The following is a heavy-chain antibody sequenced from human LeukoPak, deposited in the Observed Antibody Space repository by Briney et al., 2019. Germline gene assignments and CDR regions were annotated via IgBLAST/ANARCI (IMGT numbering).Heavy chain of an antibody. CDR1: GFTVSSNY. J-gene: IGHJ4*02. D-gene: IGHD2-15*01. Sequence: GGSLRLSCAASGFTVSSNYMSWVRQAPGKGLEWVSLIYSGGATYYADSVKGRFTISRDNSKNMLYLQMNSLRADDTAVYYCARDAVMSGGYHLHWGQGTLVTVSS. V-gene: IGHV3-53*01. CDR2: IYSGGAT. CDR3: ARDAVMSGGYHLH.